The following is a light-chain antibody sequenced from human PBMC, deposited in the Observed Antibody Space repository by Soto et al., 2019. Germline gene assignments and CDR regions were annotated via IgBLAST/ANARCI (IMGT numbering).Light chain of an antibody. J-gene: IGKJ1*01. CDR1: QTVDKNY. Sequence: DIVLTQSPATLSLSPGERATLSCGASQTVDKNYLGWYQQKPGLAPRLLIYDVSNRATGIPARFSGSGSGTDFTLTISSLEPEDFAVYYCQQRSNWPPTFGQGTKVEIK. CDR3: QQRSNWPPT. V-gene: IGKV3-11*01. CDR2: DVS.